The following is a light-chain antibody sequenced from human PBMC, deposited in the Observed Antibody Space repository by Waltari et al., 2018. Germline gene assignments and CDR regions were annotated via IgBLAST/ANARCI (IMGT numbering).Light chain of an antibody. CDR3: QQRSNWPPIT. CDR2: DAS. CDR1: QSVSSY. V-gene: IGKV3-11*01. J-gene: IGKJ5*01. Sequence: EIVLTQSPATLSLSPGERATLSCRASQSVSSYLAWYQQKPGQAPRLLIYDASNRATGIPARVSGSASGTDFTLTISSLEPEDFAVYYCQQRSNWPPITFGQGTRLEIK.